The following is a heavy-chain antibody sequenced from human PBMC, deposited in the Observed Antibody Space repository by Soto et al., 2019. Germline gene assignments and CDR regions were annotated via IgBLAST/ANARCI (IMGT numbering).Heavy chain of an antibody. CDR3: ASGVAGGTDY. CDR2: MYPGDSDT. J-gene: IGHJ4*02. V-gene: IGHV5-51*01. D-gene: IGHD6-13*01. CDR1: GHSFSQYW. Sequence: GGSPKNFRKGFGHSFSQYWTGLGRQMPGKGLEWMGIMYPGDSDTRYSPSFQGQVTISADKSTNTAYLQWSSLKASDTAMYFCASGVAGGTDYWGQGTLVTVSS.